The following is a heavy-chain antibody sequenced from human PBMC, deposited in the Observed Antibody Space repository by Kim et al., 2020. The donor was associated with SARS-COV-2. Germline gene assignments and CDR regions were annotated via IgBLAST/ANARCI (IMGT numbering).Heavy chain of an antibody. CDR2: INPNSGGT. CDR3: ARLGMEAMVTFYYYGMDV. D-gene: IGHD5-18*01. CDR1: GYTFTGYY. Sequence: ASVKVSCKASGYTFTGYYMHWVRQAPGQGLEWMGWINPNSGGTNYAQKFQGRVTMTRDTSISTTYMELSRLRSDDTAVYYCARLGMEAMVTFYYYGMDVWRQGPTVTVSS. J-gene: IGHJ6*02. V-gene: IGHV1-2*02.